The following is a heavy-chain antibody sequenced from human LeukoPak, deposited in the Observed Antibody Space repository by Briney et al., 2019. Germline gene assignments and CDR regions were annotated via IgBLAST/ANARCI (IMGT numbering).Heavy chain of an antibody. J-gene: IGHJ4*02. Sequence: GGSLRLPCAASGFTFSSYEMNWVRQAPGKGLEWVSYISSSGSTIYYADSVKGRFTISRDNAKNSLYLQMNSLRAEDTAVYYCARGYDILTGLDGFDYWGQGTLVTVSS. CDR2: ISSSGSTI. V-gene: IGHV3-48*03. CDR3: ARGYDILTGLDGFDY. D-gene: IGHD3-9*01. CDR1: GFTFSSYE.